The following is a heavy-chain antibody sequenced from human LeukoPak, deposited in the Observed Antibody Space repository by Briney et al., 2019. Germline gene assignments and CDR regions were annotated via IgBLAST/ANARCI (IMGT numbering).Heavy chain of an antibody. CDR2: IIPIFGTA. V-gene: IGHV1-69*13. CDR1: GGTFSSYA. D-gene: IGHD3-3*01. Sequence: GASVKVSCKASGGTFSSYAISWVRQAPGQGLEWMGGIIPIFGTANYAQKFQGRVTITADESTSTAYMELSSLRSEDTAVYYYARNDFGVVIHAFDIWGQGTMVTVSS. CDR3: ARNDFGVVIHAFDI. J-gene: IGHJ3*02.